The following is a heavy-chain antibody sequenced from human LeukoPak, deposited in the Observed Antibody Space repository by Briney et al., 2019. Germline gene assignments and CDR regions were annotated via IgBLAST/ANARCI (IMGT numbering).Heavy chain of an antibody. CDR2: ISSSGSHI. J-gene: IGHJ6*03. Sequence: GGSMRLSCAASGFTFSYYYMSWIRQAAGKGLEWVSYISSSGSHIYYADSVKGRSTISRHNGENSLWHQVNSLIAEDTAVFYCARHADCSSTSCEGTYYYYMDVWAKGTTVTVSS. CDR1: GFTFSYYY. CDR3: ARHADCSSTSCEGTYYYYMDV. V-gene: IGHV3-11*01. D-gene: IGHD2-2*01.